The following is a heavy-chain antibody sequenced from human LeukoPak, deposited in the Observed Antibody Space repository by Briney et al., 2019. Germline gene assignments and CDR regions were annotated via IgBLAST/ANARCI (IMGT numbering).Heavy chain of an antibody. D-gene: IGHD3-3*01. J-gene: IGHJ3*02. CDR2: ISYDGSNK. Sequence: GGSLRLSCAVSGLTFSSYGMHWVRQAPGKGLEWVAVISYDGSNKYYADSVKGRFTISRDNSKNTLYLQMNCLRAEDTAVYYCAKDKAAITYYDSWSGYYHAFDIWGQGTMVTVSS. V-gene: IGHV3-30*18. CDR1: GLTFSSYG. CDR3: AKDKAAITYYDSWSGYYHAFDI.